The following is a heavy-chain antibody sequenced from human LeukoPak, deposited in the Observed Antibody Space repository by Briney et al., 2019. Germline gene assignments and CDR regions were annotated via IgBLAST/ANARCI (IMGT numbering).Heavy chain of an antibody. CDR2: ISSSSSTI. V-gene: IGHV3-48*01. CDR3: ARWPRYCSGGSCYHYYYGMDV. CDR1: GFTFSSYS. Sequence: GGALRLSCAASGFTFSSYSMNWVRQAPGKGLEWVSYISSSSSTIYYADSVKGRFTISRDNAKNSLYLQMNSLRAEDTAVYYCARWPRYCSGGSCYHYYYGMDVWGQGTTVTVSS. D-gene: IGHD2-15*01. J-gene: IGHJ6*02.